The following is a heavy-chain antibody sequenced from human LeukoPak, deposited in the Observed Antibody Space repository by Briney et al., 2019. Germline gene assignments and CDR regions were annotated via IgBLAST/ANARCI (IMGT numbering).Heavy chain of an antibody. V-gene: IGHV4-34*01. Sequence: PSETLSLTCAVYGGSFSGYYWGWIRQPPGKGLEWIGEINHSGSTNYNPSLKSRVTISVDTSKNQFSLKLSSVTAADTAVYYCARGRIVGAPSLNYWGQGTLVTVSS. CDR3: ARGRIVGAPSLNY. D-gene: IGHD1-26*01. CDR1: GGSFSGYY. J-gene: IGHJ4*02. CDR2: INHSGST.